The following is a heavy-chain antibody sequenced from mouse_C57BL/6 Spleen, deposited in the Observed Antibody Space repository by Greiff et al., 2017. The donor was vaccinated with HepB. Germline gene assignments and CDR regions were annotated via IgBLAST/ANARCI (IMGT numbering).Heavy chain of an antibody. CDR3: APNYYGSQAWFAY. CDR2: IHPNSGST. V-gene: IGHV1-64*01. D-gene: IGHD1-1*01. J-gene: IGHJ3*01. CDR1: GYTFTSYW. Sequence: QLQQPWAELVKPGASVKLSCKASGYTFTSYWMHWVKQRPGQGLEWIGMIHPNSGSTNYNEKFKSKATLTVDKSSSTAYMQLSSLTSEDSAVYYCAPNYYGSQAWFAYWGQGTLVTVSA.